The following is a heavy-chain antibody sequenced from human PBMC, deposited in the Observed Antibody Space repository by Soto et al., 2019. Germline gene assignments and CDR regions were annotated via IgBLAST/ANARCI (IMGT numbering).Heavy chain of an antibody. CDR2: INSDGSSR. D-gene: IGHD6-13*01. V-gene: IGHV3-74*01. CDR3: ARGVAGACGSYGMDV. Sequence: EVQLVESGGGLVQPGGSLRLSCVATGFTCSSDWIHRVREAPRKGLVWVSRINSDGSSRRSGDAVKGRLTISRDNAKNRLYLQMNSLRAEDTAVYYCARGVAGACGSYGMDVWGQGTTVTVSS. J-gene: IGHJ6*02. CDR1: GFTCSSDW.